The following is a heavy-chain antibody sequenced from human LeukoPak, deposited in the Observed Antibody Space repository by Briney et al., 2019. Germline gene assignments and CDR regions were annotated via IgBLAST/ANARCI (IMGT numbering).Heavy chain of an antibody. CDR3: VREGEWLAVGFDC. V-gene: IGHV3-48*02. CDR2: ISRGSSTI. D-gene: IGHD3-3*01. Sequence: GGSLRLSCAASGFSFSSYNMNWVRQAPGKGLEWVSYISRGSSTIFYADSVKGRFTISRDNAKESLFLQMNSLRDEDTAVYYCVREGEWLAVGFDCWGQGTLVTVSS. J-gene: IGHJ4*02. CDR1: GFSFSSYN.